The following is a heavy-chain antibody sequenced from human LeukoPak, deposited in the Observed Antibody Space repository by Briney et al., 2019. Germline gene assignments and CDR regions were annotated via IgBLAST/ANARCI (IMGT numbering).Heavy chain of an antibody. Sequence: GESLKISCKGSGYSFTTYWIGWVRQMPGKGLEWMGFIYPDDSETRYSPSLQGQVTISADKSSSTAYVQWTSLKASDSAMYYCARRGSRSSGVYYGLDVWGQGTTVTVSS. D-gene: IGHD6-6*01. CDR2: IYPDDSET. CDR3: ARRGSRSSGVYYGLDV. J-gene: IGHJ6*02. V-gene: IGHV5-51*01. CDR1: GYSFTTYW.